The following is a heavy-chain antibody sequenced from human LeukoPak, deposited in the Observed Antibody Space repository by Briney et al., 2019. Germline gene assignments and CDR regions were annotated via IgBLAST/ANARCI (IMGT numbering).Heavy chain of an antibody. J-gene: IGHJ4*02. CDR2: IYYSGST. CDR1: GGSISTYY. Sequence: SETLSLTCTVSGGSISTYYWNWIRQPPGKGLEWIGNIYYSGSTNHNPSLKSRVTISVDTSKKQFSLKLSSVTAADTAVYYCARGGTTREGFDYWGQGTLVTVSS. D-gene: IGHD1-7*01. V-gene: IGHV4-59*01. CDR3: ARGGTTREGFDY.